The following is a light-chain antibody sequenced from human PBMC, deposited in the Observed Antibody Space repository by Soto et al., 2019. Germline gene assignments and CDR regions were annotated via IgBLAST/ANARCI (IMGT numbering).Light chain of an antibody. J-gene: IGLJ1*01. CDR3: SSYKSSSTPYV. CDR2: EVN. V-gene: IGLV2-14*01. Sequence: QSVLTQPASVSGSPGQSITISCAGTSSDFGYNYVSWYQQHPGKAPKLMIYEVNSRPSGVSNRFSGSKSGNTASLTISGLQAEDEADYYCSSYKSSSTPYVLXTGTKVTVL. CDR1: SSDFGYNY.